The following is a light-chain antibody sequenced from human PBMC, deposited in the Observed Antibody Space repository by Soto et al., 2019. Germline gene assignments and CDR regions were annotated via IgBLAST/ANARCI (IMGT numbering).Light chain of an antibody. Sequence: QSALTQPASVSGSPGQSITISCSGTNSDIGNYNLVSWYQQHPGKAPKLLIFEVRRLPSGVSSRFSGSKSGNTASLTISGLQAEDEAEYDCSSHAGTDVLVVFGGGTKLTVL. CDR3: SSHAGTDVLVV. V-gene: IGLV2-23*02. CDR2: EVR. CDR1: NSDIGNYNL. J-gene: IGLJ2*01.